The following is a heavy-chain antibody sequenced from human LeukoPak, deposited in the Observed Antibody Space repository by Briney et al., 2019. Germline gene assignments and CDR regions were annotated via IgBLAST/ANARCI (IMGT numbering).Heavy chain of an antibody. D-gene: IGHD5-18*01. J-gene: IGHJ4*02. Sequence: ASVKVSCKASGYTFTSYDINWVRQATGQGLEWMGWMNPNSGNTGYAQKFQGRVTMTRNTSISTAHMELSSLRSEDTAVYYCARSSGYSYGYGYYFDYWGQGTLVTVSS. CDR3: ARSSGYSYGYGYYFDY. CDR2: MNPNSGNT. CDR1: GYTFTSYD. V-gene: IGHV1-8*01.